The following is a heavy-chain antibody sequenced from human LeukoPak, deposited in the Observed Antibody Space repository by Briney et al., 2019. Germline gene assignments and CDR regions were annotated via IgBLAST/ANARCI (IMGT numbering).Heavy chain of an antibody. CDR1: GFTFSSYE. V-gene: IGHV3-48*03. J-gene: IGHJ5*02. Sequence: PGGSLRLSCAASGFTFSSYELNWVGKAPGKGLEWVSYISSSGSTIYYADSVKGRFTISRDNAKNSLYLQMNSLRAEDTAVYYCASTEYSSSSWGQGTLVTVSS. CDR2: ISSSGSTI. CDR3: ASTEYSSSS. D-gene: IGHD6-6*01.